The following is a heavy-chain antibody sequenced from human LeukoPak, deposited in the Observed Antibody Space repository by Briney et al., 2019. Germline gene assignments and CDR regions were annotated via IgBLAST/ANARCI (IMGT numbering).Heavy chain of an antibody. V-gene: IGHV3-23*01. J-gene: IGHJ4*02. Sequence: GGSLRLSCAVSGFTLSHYAMSWVRQPPGKGLEWVSGISGSGGNTYYADSVKGLFSISRDNSNNTLYLQMNSLRAEDTDVYYCARHSRGRWYVFDYWGQGTLVTVSS. CDR2: ISGSGGNT. D-gene: IGHD6-13*01. CDR1: GFTLSHYA. CDR3: ARHSRGRWYVFDY.